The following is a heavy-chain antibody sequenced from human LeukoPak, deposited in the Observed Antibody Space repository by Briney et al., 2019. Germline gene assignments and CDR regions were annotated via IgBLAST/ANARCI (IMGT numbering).Heavy chain of an antibody. V-gene: IGHV3-23*01. Sequence: GGSLRLSCAASGFTFSIYAMTWVRQAPGKGLEWVSAISGSGDSTYYADSVKGRFTISRDTSKKMLSLQMTSLRVDDTAVYYCAKAGIHWYFDFWGRGTQVTVSS. CDR3: AKAGIHWYFDF. CDR1: GFTFSIYA. J-gene: IGHJ2*01. CDR2: ISGSGDST.